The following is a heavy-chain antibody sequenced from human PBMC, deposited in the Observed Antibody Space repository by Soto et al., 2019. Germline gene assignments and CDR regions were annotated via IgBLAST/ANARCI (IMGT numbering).Heavy chain of an antibody. J-gene: IGHJ4*02. CDR3: ARESEDLTSNFDY. CDR2: ISSTTNYI. V-gene: IGHV3-21*06. Sequence: WWSLRLSCAASVFTCTSYSMNWWRQAPGKGLEWVSSISSTTNYIYYGDSMKGRFTISRDNAKNSLYLEMNSLRAEDTAVYYCARESEDLTSNFDYWGQGTLVTVSS. CDR1: VFTCTSYS.